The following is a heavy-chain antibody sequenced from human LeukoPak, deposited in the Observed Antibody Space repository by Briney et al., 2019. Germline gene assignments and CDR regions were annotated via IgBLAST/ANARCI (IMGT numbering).Heavy chain of an antibody. J-gene: IGHJ4*02. CDR1: GGSFSGYY. CDR2: INHSGST. D-gene: IGHD3-22*01. CDR3: ARTRRYYYDSSGYYYRRPAYYFDY. V-gene: IGHV4-34*01. Sequence: PSETLSLTCAVYGGSFSGYYWSWIRQPPGKGLEWIGEINHSGSTNYNPSLKSRVTISVDTSKNQFSLKLSSVTAADTAVYYCARTRRYYYDSSGYYYRRPAYYFDYWGQGTLVTVSS.